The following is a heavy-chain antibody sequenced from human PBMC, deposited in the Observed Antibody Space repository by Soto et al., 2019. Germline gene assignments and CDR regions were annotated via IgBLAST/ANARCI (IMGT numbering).Heavy chain of an antibody. CDR2: ISYDGSNK. CDR3: AKDKAAMVNRFDY. CDR1: GFTFSSYG. V-gene: IGHV3-30*18. J-gene: IGHJ4*02. D-gene: IGHD5-18*01. Sequence: QVQLVESGGGVVQPGRSLRLSCAASGFTFSSYGMHWVRQAPGKGLEWVAVISYDGSNKYYVDSVKGRFTISRDNSKNTLYLQMNSLRAEDTAVYYCAKDKAAMVNRFDYWGQGTLVTVSS.